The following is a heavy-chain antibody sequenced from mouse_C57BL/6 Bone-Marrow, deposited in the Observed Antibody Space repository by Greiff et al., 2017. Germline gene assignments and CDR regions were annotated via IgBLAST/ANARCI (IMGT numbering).Heavy chain of an antibody. CDR3: ANPIYYEGFAY. CDR1: GFSFTSYG. CDR2: IWGGGST. D-gene: IGHD2-4*01. J-gene: IGHJ3*01. V-gene: IGHV2-9*01. Sequence: VKVVESGPGLVAPSQSLSLTCTVSGFSFTSYGVDWVRQPPGKGLEWLGLIWGGGSTNYNSALMSRLSISTENSKSKVFLKMNSLQTDDTAMYYCANPIYYEGFAYWGQGTLVTVSA.